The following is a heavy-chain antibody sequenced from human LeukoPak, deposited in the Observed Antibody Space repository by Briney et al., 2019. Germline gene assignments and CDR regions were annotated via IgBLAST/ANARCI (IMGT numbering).Heavy chain of an antibody. V-gene: IGHV4-34*01. CDR3: AREGSNRDAFDI. J-gene: IGHJ3*02. CDR2: INHSGST. CDR1: GGSFSGYY. Sequence: SETLSLTCAVYGGSFSGYYWSWIRQPPGKGLEWIGEINHSGSTNYNPSLKSRVTISVDTSKNQFSLKLSSVTAADTAVYYCAREGSNRDAFDIWGQGTMVTVSS. D-gene: IGHD1-14*01.